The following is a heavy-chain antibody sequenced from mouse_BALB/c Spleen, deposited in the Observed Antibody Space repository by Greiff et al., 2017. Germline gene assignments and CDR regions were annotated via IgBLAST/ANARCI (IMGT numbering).Heavy chain of an antibody. CDR2: IWSGGST. J-gene: IGHJ3*01. Sequence: QVQLKESGPGLVQPSQSLSITCTVSGFSLTSYGVHWVRQSPGKGLEWLGVIWSGGSTDYNAAFISRLSISKDNSKSQVFFKMNSLQADDTAIYYCVRNSANWDWFAYWGQGTLVTVSA. V-gene: IGHV2-2-2*01. CDR3: VRNSANWDWFAY. CDR1: GFSLTSYG. D-gene: IGHD4-1*01.